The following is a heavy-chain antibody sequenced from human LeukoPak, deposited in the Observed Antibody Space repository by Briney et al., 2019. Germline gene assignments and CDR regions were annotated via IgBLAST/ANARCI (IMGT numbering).Heavy chain of an antibody. J-gene: IGHJ4*02. CDR1: GISRSTSGEG. Sequence: ESGPTLRHPTPPLTLTCTFSGISRSTSGEGVGWIRQPPGKALEWLALIYWNDDKRYRPSLKNRLTITKDTSKNQVVLTVTNMDPVDTATYYCAHRRHSSSWYDYWGQGTLVTVSS. CDR2: IYWNDDK. D-gene: IGHD6-13*01. CDR3: AHRRHSSSWYDY. V-gene: IGHV2-5*01.